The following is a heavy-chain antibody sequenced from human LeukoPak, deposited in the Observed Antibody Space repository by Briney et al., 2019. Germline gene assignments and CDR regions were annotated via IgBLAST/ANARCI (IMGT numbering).Heavy chain of an antibody. J-gene: IGHJ4*02. CDR3: ARMGNKWVRGVISQTYYFDY. Sequence: GGSLRLSCAASGFTFSSYAMHWVRQAPGKGLEWVAVISYDGSNKYYADSVKSRFTISRDNSKNTLYLQMNSLRAEDTAVYYCARMGNKWVRGVISQTYYFDYWGQGTLVTVSS. CDR1: GFTFSSYA. V-gene: IGHV3-30*04. CDR2: ISYDGSNK. D-gene: IGHD3-10*01.